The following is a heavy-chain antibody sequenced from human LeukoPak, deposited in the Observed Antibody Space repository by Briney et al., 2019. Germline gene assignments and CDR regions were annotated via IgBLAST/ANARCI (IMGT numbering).Heavy chain of an antibody. D-gene: IGHD3-22*01. V-gene: IGHV4-59*01. CDR1: GDSISGYY. CDR3: ARVAYYYDSSGPLDY. CDR2: IYYSGST. Sequence: ASETLSLTCTVSGDSISGYYWSWIRQPPGKGLEWIGYIYYSGSTNYNPSLKSRVTISVDTSKNQFSLKLSSVTAADTAVYYCARVAYYYDSSGPLDYWGQGTLVTVSS. J-gene: IGHJ4*02.